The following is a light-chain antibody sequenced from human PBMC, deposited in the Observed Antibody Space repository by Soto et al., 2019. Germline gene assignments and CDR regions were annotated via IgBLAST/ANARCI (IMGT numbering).Light chain of an antibody. J-gene: IGLJ1*01. CDR2: HDS. Sequence: SYELTQPPSVSVAPGQTARIPCGGNKMGSKSVHWYPQKPGQAPVLVVYHDSDRPSGMPERFAGSNSENTATLTISRVEAGDEDDYYCQVWDSAVDHDNYVFGAGTKVTVL. V-gene: IGLV3-21*02. CDR3: QVWDSAVDHDNYV. CDR1: KMGSKS.